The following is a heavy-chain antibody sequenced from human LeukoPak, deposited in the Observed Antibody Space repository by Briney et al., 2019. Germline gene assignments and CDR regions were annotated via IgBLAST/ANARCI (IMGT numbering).Heavy chain of an antibody. V-gene: IGHV1-2*02. D-gene: IGHD6-6*01. CDR2: INPNSGGT. Sequence: ASVKVSCKASGYTFTGYYMHWVRQAPGQGLEWMGWINPNSGGTNYAQKFQGRVTMTRDTSISTAYMELSRLRSDDTAVYYCARRVEYSSSSFDYWGQGTLVTVSS. CDR1: GYTFTGYY. J-gene: IGHJ4*02. CDR3: ARRVEYSSSSFDY.